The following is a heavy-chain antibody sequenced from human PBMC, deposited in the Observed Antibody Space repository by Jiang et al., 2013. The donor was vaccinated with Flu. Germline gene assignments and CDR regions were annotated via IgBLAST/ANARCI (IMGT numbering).Heavy chain of an antibody. CDR3: STEVPTETPSDAFDI. CDR2: IKKKRDGGAV. J-gene: IGHJ3*02. CDR1: GFAFTNAW. D-gene: IGHD4-11*01. V-gene: IGHV3-15*07. Sequence: GLVKPGGSLRLSCAASGFAFTNAWMNWVRQAPGKGLEWVGRIKKKRDGGAVDYAAPVKGRFIISRDDSESTLYLQMNSLKTEDTAIYYCSTEVPTETPSDAFDIWGQGTLVTVS.